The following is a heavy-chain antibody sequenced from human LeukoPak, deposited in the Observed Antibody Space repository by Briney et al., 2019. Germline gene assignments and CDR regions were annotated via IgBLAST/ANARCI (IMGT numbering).Heavy chain of an antibody. V-gene: IGHV1-2*02. CDR1: GYTFTHYY. J-gene: IGHJ4*02. Sequence: GASVNVPCKASGYTFTHYYIHWVRQAPGQGLEWMGWINSNSGATNYAQKFQGRVTMTRDTSISTAYMELTRLGSDDTAVYYCARDGSLGYSGQGTLVTVSS. CDR2: INSNSGAT. CDR3: ARDGSLGY. D-gene: IGHD5-12*01.